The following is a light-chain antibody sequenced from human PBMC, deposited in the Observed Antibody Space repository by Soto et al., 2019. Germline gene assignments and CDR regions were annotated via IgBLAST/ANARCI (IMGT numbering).Light chain of an antibody. CDR2: GAS. Sequence: EIVLTQSPDPLSLSPGEGATLSWRASQSINSFLAWYQQRRGQAPRLLIHGASNRATGIPDRFSGSGSGPDFTLTISRLEPEDFAVYYCQQYGGSPRTFGQGTKVDIK. CDR1: QSINSF. CDR3: QQYGGSPRT. J-gene: IGKJ1*01. V-gene: IGKV3-20*01.